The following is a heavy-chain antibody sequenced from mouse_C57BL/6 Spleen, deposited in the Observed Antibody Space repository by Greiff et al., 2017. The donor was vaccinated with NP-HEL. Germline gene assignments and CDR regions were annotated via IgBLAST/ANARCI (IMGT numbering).Heavy chain of an antibody. CDR2: IDPSDSET. J-gene: IGHJ3*01. Sequence: QVQLQQPGAELVRPGSSVKLSCKASGSTFTSYWMHWVKQRPIQGLEWIGNIDPSDSETHYNQKFKDKATLTVDKSSSTAYMQLSSLTSEDSAVYYCARWDYGSRAWFAYWGQGTLVTVSA. CDR3: ARWDYGSRAWFAY. D-gene: IGHD1-1*01. V-gene: IGHV1-52*01. CDR1: GSTFTSYW.